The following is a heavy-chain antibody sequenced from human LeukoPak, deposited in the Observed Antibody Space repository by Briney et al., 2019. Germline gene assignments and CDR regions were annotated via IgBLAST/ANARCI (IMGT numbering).Heavy chain of an antibody. CDR3: AREVDYVFDF. CDR2: ISSDRK. Sequence: QPGRSLRLSCAASGFNFTNYAMHWVRQAPGKGLEWVAVISSDRKYYGDSVKGRFTISRDVTKNTLHLQMSSLRAEDTAVYYCAREVDYVFDFRGQGTLVTVSS. J-gene: IGHJ4*02. D-gene: IGHD4-17*01. CDR1: GFNFTNYA. V-gene: IGHV3-30*03.